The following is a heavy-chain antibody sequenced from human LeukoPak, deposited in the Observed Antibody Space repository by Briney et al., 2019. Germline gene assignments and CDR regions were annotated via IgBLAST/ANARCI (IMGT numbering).Heavy chain of an antibody. V-gene: IGHV1-69*04. Sequence: SVEVSCKASGGTFSSYAISWVRQAPGQGLEWMGRIIPILGIANYAQKFQGRVTITADKSTSTAYMELSSLRSEDTAVYYCATPYYYDSSGYPIDYWGQGTLVTVSS. CDR1: GGTFSSYA. CDR2: IIPILGIA. CDR3: ATPYYYDSSGYPIDY. D-gene: IGHD3-22*01. J-gene: IGHJ4*02.